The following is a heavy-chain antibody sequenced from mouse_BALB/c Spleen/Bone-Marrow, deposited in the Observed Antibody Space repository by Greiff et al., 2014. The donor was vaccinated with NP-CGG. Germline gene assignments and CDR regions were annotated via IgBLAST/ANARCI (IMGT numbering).Heavy chain of an antibody. J-gene: IGHJ2*01. CDR3: ARDMGGILFDS. Sequence: EVQLVESGGGLVQPGGSLRLSCATSGFTFTDHYMNWVRQPPGKALEWLGFIRNKAYGYTTEYSASVKGRFTISRDNSQGILYLQMNSLRAEDSATYYCARDMGGILFDSWGQGTTLTVSS. CDR2: IRNKAYGYTT. V-gene: IGHV7-3*02. CDR1: GFTFTDHY. D-gene: IGHD4-1*01.